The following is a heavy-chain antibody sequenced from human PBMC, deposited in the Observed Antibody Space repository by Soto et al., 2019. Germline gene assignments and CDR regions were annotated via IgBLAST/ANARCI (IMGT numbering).Heavy chain of an antibody. J-gene: IGHJ6*03. D-gene: IGHD3-16*01. V-gene: IGHV4-59*08. Sequence: SQTLSLTCTVSGGPISGYYWTWIRQPPGKGLEWIGYSYYRGSTNYNPSLKSRVTISVDTSKNQFSRKLSSVTAAETAVYYCARQGGSYYYYMDVWGKGTTVTVSS. CDR2: SYYRGST. CDR3: ARQGGSYYYYMDV. CDR1: GGPISGYY.